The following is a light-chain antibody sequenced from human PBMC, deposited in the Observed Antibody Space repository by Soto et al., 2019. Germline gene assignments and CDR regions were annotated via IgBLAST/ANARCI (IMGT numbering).Light chain of an antibody. CDR3: ASWDTNLSAVV. Sequence: QSVLTQPRSVSAAPGQTVTIACSGSSCNIGRNYISCDQQLPGTAPKMVMYDINKRPSGIGDRFYGSKSGTSAALGITGISNGEEAYYFCASWDTNLSAVVFGGGTQLTVL. J-gene: IGLJ3*02. V-gene: IGLV1-51*01. CDR2: DIN. CDR1: SCNIGRNY.